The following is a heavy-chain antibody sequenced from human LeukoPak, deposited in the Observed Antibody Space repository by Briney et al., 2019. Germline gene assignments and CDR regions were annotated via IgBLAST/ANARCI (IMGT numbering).Heavy chain of an antibody. Sequence: GASVKVSCKASGYTFTSYGISWVRQAPGQGLEWMGWISAYNGNTNYAQKLQGRVTMTTDTSTSTAYMELRSLRSDDTAVYYCARVAGLRGIEKGLSSAWFGRHFDNWGQGTLVSVSS. D-gene: IGHD3-10*01. J-gene: IGHJ4*02. V-gene: IGHV1-18*01. CDR1: GYTFTSYG. CDR3: ARVAGLRGIEKGLSSAWFGRHFDN. CDR2: ISAYNGNT.